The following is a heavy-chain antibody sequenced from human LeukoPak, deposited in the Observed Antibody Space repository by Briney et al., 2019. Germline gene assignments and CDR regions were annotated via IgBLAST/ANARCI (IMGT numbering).Heavy chain of an antibody. Sequence: ASVKVSCKASGGTFSSYAISWVRQAPGPGLEWMGGIIPIFGTANYAQKFQGRVTITADESTSTAYMELSSLRSEDAAVYYCARAFPNYDSSGYYYYYFDYWGQGTLVTVSS. CDR2: IIPIFGTA. D-gene: IGHD3-22*01. V-gene: IGHV1-69*01. J-gene: IGHJ4*02. CDR3: ARAFPNYDSSGYYYYYFDY. CDR1: GGTFSSYA.